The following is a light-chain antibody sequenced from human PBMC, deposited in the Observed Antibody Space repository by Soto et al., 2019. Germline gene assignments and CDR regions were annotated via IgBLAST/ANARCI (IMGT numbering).Light chain of an antibody. CDR3: LQTLQTPLT. CDR2: LGS. V-gene: IGKV2-28*01. CDR1: QSLLYSNGYTY. J-gene: IGKJ4*01. Sequence: DIVMTQSPLSLAVTPGEPPSISCRSSQSLLYSNGYTYLDWYXQRPGQSQQXLIYLGSYRASGVPDRFSGSGSGTDCTLTISRVEAEDVGVYDGLQTLQTPLTFGGGTKVDIK.